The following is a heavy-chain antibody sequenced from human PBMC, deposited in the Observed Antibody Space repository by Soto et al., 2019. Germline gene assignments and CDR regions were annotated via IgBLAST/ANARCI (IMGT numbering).Heavy chain of an antibody. CDR2: ISSSSSYI. Sequence: GGSLRLSCAASGFTFSSYSMNWVRQAPGKGLEWVSSISSSSSYIYYADSVKGRFTISRDNAKNSLYLQMNSLRAEDTAVDYCARVIAAAGTFYYYYGMDVWGQGTTVTVSS. CDR1: GFTFSSYS. V-gene: IGHV3-21*01. CDR3: ARVIAAAGTFYYYYGMDV. J-gene: IGHJ6*02. D-gene: IGHD6-13*01.